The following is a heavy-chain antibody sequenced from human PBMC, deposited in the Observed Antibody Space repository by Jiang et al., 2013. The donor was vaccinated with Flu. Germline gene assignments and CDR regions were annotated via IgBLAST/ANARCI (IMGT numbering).Heavy chain of an antibody. Sequence: GLVQPGGSLRLSCAASGFTFSSYAMSWVRQAPGKGLEWVSAISGSGGSTYYADSVKGRFTISRDNSKNTLHLRMNSLRAEDTAVYYCAKEERNYDDSGSYSRAFDYWGQGTLVTVSS. J-gene: IGHJ4*02. CDR2: ISGSGGST. CDR3: AKEERNYDDSGSYSRAFDY. D-gene: IGHD3-10*01. V-gene: IGHV3-23*01. CDR1: GFTFSSYA.